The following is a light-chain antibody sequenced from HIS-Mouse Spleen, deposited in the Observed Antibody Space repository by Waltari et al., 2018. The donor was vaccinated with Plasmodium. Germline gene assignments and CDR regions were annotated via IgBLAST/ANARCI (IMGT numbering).Light chain of an antibody. CDR1: SRDVGSYNL. J-gene: IGLJ3*02. CDR2: EGS. V-gene: IGLV2-23*03. CDR3: CSYAGSSTFV. Sequence: QSALTQPASVSGSPGQSITISCTGTSRDVGSYNLVSWYQQHPGKAPKLRIYEGSNRPSGVSNRFSGSKSGNTASLTIAGLQAEDEADYYCCSYAGSSTFVFGGGTKLTVL.